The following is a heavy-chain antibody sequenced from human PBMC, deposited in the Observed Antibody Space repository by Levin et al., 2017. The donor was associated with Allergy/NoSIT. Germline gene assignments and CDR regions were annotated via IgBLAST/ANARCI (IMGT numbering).Heavy chain of an antibody. CDR3: AHRTTVTKNWYYHYYGMDV. CDR1: GFSLTTSGVG. CDR2: IYWNDEK. D-gene: IGHD4-17*01. J-gene: IGHJ6*02. V-gene: IGHV2-5*01. Sequence: ASGPTLVKPTQTLTLTCSLSGFSLTTSGVGVGWIRQPPGKALEWLAVIYWNDEKRYSASLKSRLTITKDTSKNQVVLTMTNMDPVDTATYYCAHRTTVTKNWYYHYYGMDVWGQGTPVTVSS.